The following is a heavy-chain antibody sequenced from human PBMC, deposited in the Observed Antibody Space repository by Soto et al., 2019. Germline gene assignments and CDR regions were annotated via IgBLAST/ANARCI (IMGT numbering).Heavy chain of an antibody. D-gene: IGHD1-26*01. CDR1: GDTFTSYA. J-gene: IGHJ5*02. Sequence: ASVKASCKASGDTFTSYAMHWVRQAPGQRLEWMGWINAGNGNTKYSQKFQGRVTITRDTSASTAYMELNSLRSEDTAVYYCASGSWAVGARPPASDWFDPWGQGTLVTVSS. CDR3: ASGSWAVGARPPASDWFDP. V-gene: IGHV1-3*01. CDR2: INAGNGNT.